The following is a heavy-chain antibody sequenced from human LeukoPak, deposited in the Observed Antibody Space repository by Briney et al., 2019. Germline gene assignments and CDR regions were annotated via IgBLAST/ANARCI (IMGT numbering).Heavy chain of an antibody. Sequence: PSETLSLTCTVSGGSISSYYWSWSRQPPGKGLEWIGYIYYSGSTNYDSSLKSRVTISVDTSKNQFSLKLSSVTAADTAVYYCARERELLGYYYGMDVWGQGTTVTVSS. CDR3: ARERELLGYYYGMDV. V-gene: IGHV4-59*01. J-gene: IGHJ6*02. D-gene: IGHD1-26*01. CDR2: IYYSGST. CDR1: GGSISSYY.